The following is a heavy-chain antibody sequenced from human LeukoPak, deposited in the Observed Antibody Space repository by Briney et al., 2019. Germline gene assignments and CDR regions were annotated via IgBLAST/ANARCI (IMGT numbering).Heavy chain of an antibody. D-gene: IGHD3-3*01. CDR1: GDSLSSYY. Sequence: SETLSLTCIVYGDSLSSYYCTWVRQPPGKGLEWMGYIYSSGTTNYNPSLNSGVSISQDTSKNRFSMTLSSVTAADTAIYSCARGGVEWSPYMAGAFDMWGQGTRVTVSS. CDR2: IYSSGTT. V-gene: IGHV4-59*01. CDR3: ARGGVEWSPYMAGAFDM. J-gene: IGHJ3*02.